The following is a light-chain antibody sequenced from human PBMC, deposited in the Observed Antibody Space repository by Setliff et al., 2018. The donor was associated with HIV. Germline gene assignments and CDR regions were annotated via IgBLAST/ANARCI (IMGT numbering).Light chain of an antibody. CDR3: ASWDDSLNGWV. CDR1: SSNIGRNT. CDR2: TNN. J-gene: IGLJ3*02. V-gene: IGLV1-44*01. Sequence: LTQPPSASGTPGQRVTISCSGSSSNIGRNTVNWYQQLPGTAPKLLIYTNNQRPSGVPDRFSGSKSGTSASLAISGLQSEDEADYHCASWDDSLNGWVFGGGTKVTVL.